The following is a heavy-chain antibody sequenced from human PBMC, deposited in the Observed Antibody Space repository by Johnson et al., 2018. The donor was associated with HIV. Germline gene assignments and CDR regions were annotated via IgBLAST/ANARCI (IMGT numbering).Heavy chain of an antibody. CDR3: AKGGKYSSHRDDGFDV. J-gene: IGHJ3*01. Sequence: QVQLLESGGGVVQPGRSLRLSCAASGFTFSSYAMHWVRQAPGKGHEWVASISYAGGNKDYADSVKGRFTISRDNSKNTVYLQMHGLRAEDTAVYYCAKGGKYSSHRDDGFDVWGQGTMVTVSS. CDR2: ISYAGGNK. CDR1: GFTFSSYA. D-gene: IGHD6-6*01. V-gene: IGHV3-30*07.